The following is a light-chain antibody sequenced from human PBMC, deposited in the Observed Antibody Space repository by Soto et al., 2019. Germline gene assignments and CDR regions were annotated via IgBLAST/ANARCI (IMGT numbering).Light chain of an antibody. Sequence: EIVVTQSPATLSVSPGERATLSCRASQTVSSNLGWYQQKPGQAPRLLIYGASTRATGIPARFSGSGSGTEFTLTISSLQSEAFAVYFCQQDTNWPTFGQGTKVEI. CDR2: GAS. J-gene: IGKJ1*01. V-gene: IGKV3-15*01. CDR1: QTVSSN. CDR3: QQDTNWPT.